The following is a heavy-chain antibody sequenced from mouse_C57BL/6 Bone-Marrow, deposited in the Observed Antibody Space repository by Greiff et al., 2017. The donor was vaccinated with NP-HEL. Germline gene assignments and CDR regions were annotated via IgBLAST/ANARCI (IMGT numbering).Heavy chain of an antibody. Sequence: QVQLQQSGAELMKPGASVKLSCKATGYTFTGYWIEWVKQRPGHGLEWIGEILPGSGSTNYNEKFKGKATFTADTSSNTAYMQLSSLTTEDSAIYYCARCRRALPTVVARYFDVWGTGTTVTVAS. CDR2: ILPGSGST. J-gene: IGHJ1*03. CDR3: ARCRRALPTVVARYFDV. D-gene: IGHD1-1*01. V-gene: IGHV1-9*01. CDR1: GYTFTGYW.